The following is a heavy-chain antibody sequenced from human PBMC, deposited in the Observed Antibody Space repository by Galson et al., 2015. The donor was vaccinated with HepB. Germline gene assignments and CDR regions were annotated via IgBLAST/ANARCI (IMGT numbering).Heavy chain of an antibody. CDR1: GFTFSSYA. J-gene: IGHJ4*02. V-gene: IGHV3-30-3*01. Sequence: SLRLSCAASGFTFSSYAMHWVRQAPGKGLEWVAVISYDGSNKYYADSVKGRFTVSRDNSKNTLYLQMNSLRAEDTAVYYCARSRGYCSSTSCSNLSYGYWGQGTLVTVSS. CDR3: ARSRGYCSSTSCSNLSYGY. CDR2: ISYDGSNK. D-gene: IGHD2-2*01.